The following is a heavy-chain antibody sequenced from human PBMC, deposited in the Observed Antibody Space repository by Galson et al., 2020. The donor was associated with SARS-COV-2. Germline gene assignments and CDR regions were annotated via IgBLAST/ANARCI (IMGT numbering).Heavy chain of an antibody. Sequence: SETLSLTCTVSGGSISGSTYYWGWIRQPPGKGLEWIGNIHYSASTYYNPSLRSRVTISVDTSKNQFSLKLSSVTAADTAVYYCARGFSDCGPMDVWGQGTTVTVSS. D-gene: IGHD2-21*02. J-gene: IGHJ6*02. CDR1: GGSISGSTYY. CDR2: IHYSAST. CDR3: ARGFSDCGPMDV. V-gene: IGHV4-39*07.